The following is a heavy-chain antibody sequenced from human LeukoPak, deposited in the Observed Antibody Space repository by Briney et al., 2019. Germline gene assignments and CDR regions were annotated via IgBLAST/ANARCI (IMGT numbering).Heavy chain of an antibody. CDR2: ISPTTAYI. CDR1: GFNFSAYT. V-gene: IGHV3-21*01. D-gene: IGHD3-10*01. J-gene: IGHJ4*02. Sequence: PGGSLRLSCATSGFNFSAYTMNWVRQAPGKGLDWVSSISPTTAYIHYADSMKGRFTISRDNARRSLYLQMNSLRVEDTAMYYCVSSLHGFSYGPGYWGQGTLVIVSS. CDR3: VSSLHGFSYGPGY.